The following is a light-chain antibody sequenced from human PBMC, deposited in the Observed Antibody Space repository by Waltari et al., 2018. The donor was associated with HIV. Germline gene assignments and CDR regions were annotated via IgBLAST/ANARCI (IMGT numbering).Light chain of an antibody. Sequence: EILLTQSPATLSVSPGERATLSCRASQSVNNNLAWYQQKPGQAPRLLIYGASTGATGVPARFSGSGSGTEFTLTISSLQSEDFAFYYCQQYNNWPGITFGPGTKVDIK. CDR1: QSVNNN. CDR3: QQYNNWPGIT. J-gene: IGKJ3*01. V-gene: IGKV3-15*01. CDR2: GAS.